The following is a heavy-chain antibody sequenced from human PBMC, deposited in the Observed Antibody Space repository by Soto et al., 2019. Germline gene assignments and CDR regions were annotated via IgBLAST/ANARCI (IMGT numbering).Heavy chain of an antibody. Sequence: GGSLRLSCAASGFTFISYAMHWVRQAPGKGLEWVAVISYDGSNKYYADSVKGRFTISRDNSKNTLYLQMNSLRAEDTAVYYCARLVVINKNDDFDIWGQGTLVTVSS. CDR3: ARLVVINKNDDFDI. CDR1: GFTFISYA. D-gene: IGHD3-22*01. J-gene: IGHJ3*02. CDR2: ISYDGSNK. V-gene: IGHV3-30-3*01.